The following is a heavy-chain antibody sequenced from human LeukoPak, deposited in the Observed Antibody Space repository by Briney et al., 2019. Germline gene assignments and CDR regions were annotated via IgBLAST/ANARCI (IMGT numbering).Heavy chain of an antibody. Sequence: GGSLRLSCAASGFTFSSSAMGWVRQAPGKGLEWVSVVSGSGGSTYYADAVKGRFTISRDNFKNTLYMQMNSLRAEDTAIYYCAKDRGNHYESSGYGAFDMWGQGTMVTVSS. D-gene: IGHD3-22*01. V-gene: IGHV3-23*01. J-gene: IGHJ3*02. CDR2: VSGSGGST. CDR3: AKDRGNHYESSGYGAFDM. CDR1: GFTFSSSA.